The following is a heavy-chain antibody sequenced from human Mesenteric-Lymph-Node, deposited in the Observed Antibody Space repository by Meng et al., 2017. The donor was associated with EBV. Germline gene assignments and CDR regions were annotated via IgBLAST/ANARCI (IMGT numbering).Heavy chain of an antibody. CDR3: VGGVAADGSVDY. D-gene: IGHD6-13*01. Sequence: QVQLQQGGAGLLKPSQTLSLPCAVSGGSISSGGYYWSWIRQPPGKGLEWIGYIYYSGDTYYNPSLKSRVTISVDTSKNQFSLKLSSVTAADTAVYYCVGGVAADGSVDYWGQGTLVTVSS. V-gene: IGHV4-30-4*01. CDR1: GGSISSGGYY. CDR2: IYYSGDT. J-gene: IGHJ4*02.